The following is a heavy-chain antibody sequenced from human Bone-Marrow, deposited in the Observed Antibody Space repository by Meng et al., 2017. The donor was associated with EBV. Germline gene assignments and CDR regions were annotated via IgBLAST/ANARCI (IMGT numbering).Heavy chain of an antibody. CDR3: ASESGRGFTPDY. J-gene: IGHJ4*02. Sequence: QGHVWQACVEVKSARSWVMVPCCSSAVSVNSGAVRLLRQAPGTGSEWMGGLTPMYGAPHYAQTFQGRVTITADESTSTHYMDLSNLRSADTAMYYCASESGRGFTPDYWGQGTLVTVSS. CDR2: LTPMYGAP. CDR1: AVSVNSGA. D-gene: IGHD3-10*01. V-gene: IGHV1-69*12.